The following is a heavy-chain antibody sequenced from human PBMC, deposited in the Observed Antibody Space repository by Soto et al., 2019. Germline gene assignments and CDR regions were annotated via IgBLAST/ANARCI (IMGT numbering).Heavy chain of an antibody. Sequence: SETLSLTCSVSGGSISSSYWNWIRQPAGKGLEWIGRFYTTGRASYNPSLKGRLTLSGDTSKNQFSLKLSSVTAADTAVYYCARGRRRYYDFWSGQANWFDPWGQGTLVTVSS. J-gene: IGHJ5*02. CDR3: ARGRRRYYDFWSGQANWFDP. CDR1: GGSISSSY. CDR2: FYTTGRA. V-gene: IGHV4-4*07. D-gene: IGHD3-3*01.